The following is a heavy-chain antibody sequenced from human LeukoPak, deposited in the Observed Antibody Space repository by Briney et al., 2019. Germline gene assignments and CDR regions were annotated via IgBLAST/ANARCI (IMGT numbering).Heavy chain of an antibody. V-gene: IGHV1-2*02. J-gene: IGHJ3*02. D-gene: IGHD2-15*01. CDR3: ARDYCSGGSCYLGAFDI. Sequence: ASVKVSCKASGYTFTGYYMHWARQAPGQGLEWMGWINPNSGGTNYAQKFQGRVTMTRDTSISTAYVELRRLRCDDTAVYYCARDYCSGGSCYLGAFDIWGQGTMVTVSS. CDR2: INPNSGGT. CDR1: GYTFTGYY.